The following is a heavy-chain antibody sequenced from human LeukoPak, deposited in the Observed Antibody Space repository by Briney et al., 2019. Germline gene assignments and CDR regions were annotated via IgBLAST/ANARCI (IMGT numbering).Heavy chain of an antibody. CDR1: GFSFSSYG. V-gene: IGHV3-30*02. CDR3: ARELGGMTAPPVFGH. Sequence: GALSLSCTASGFSFSSYGMHWVRQAPGKGLEWVAFIRSDGNNQYYADSAKGRFTISRDRSKNTVYLELNRLTPDDTAVFYCARELGGMTAPPVFGHWGQGTLVTVSS. D-gene: IGHD6-13*01. J-gene: IGHJ4*02. CDR2: IRSDGNNQ.